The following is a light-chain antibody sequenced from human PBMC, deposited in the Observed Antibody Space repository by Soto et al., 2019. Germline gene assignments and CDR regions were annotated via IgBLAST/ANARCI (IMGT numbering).Light chain of an antibody. J-gene: IGKJ1*01. CDR3: QRYNNWPQT. CDR2: GVS. V-gene: IGKV3-15*01. CDR1: QSVGTN. Sequence: ESVMTQSPVTLSVSPGESVTLSCRASQSVGTNLAWYQQKPGQAPSLLIYGVSTRATGIPTRFSGSGSGRQFTLTISSLQSEDFAVYYCQRYNNWPQTFGQGTKVDIK.